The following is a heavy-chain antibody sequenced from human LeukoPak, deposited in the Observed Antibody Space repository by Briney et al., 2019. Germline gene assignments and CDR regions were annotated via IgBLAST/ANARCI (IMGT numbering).Heavy chain of an antibody. J-gene: IGHJ5*02. V-gene: IGHV4-59*12. CDR2: IYYSGST. CDR1: GGSISSYY. CDR3: ARKTKRQLVRGWFDP. D-gene: IGHD6-6*01. Sequence: KPSETLSLTCTVSGGSISSYYWSWIRQPPGKGLEWIGYIYYSGSTNYNPSLKSRVTISVDTSKNQFSLKLSSVTAAGTAVYYCARKTKRQLVRGWFDPWGQGTLVTVSS.